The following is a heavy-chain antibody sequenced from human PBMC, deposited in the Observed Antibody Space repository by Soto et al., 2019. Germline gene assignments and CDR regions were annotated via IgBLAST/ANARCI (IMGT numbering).Heavy chain of an antibody. D-gene: IGHD2-21*01. J-gene: IGHJ3*02. CDR2: IYYSGST. V-gene: IGHV4-39*01. CDR3: ARFCGYDAFDI. Sequence: SETHSLTCTISGGSMSSSSYYWGWIRQPPGKGLEWIGSIYYSGSTYYNPSLKSRVTISVDTSKNQFSLKLSSVTAADTAVYYCARFCGYDAFDIWGQGTMVTVSS. CDR1: GGSMSSSSYY.